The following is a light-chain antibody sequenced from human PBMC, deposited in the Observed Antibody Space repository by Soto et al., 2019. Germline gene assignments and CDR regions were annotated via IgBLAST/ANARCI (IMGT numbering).Light chain of an antibody. J-gene: IGKJ2*01. CDR3: QQYNAWPRT. CDR1: QSVGGD. Sequence: EVVMTQSPVTLSVSPGERATLSCRASQSVGGDLAWYQQTPGQTPRLLIYGAVTRATGVAARFSGAGSGTEFTLTVDSLQSDDVAIYYCQQYNAWPRTFGQGTKLEI. CDR2: GAV. V-gene: IGKV3-15*01.